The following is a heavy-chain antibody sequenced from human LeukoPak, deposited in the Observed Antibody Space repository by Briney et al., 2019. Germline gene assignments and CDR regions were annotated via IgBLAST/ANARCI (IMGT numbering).Heavy chain of an antibody. V-gene: IGHV3-30*02. CDR2: IRYDGSEQ. D-gene: IGHD3-3*01. CDR3: AKDPGGTIFGVANDYFDY. Sequence: GGSLRLSCAASGFSFSSYGMHWVRQAPGKGLEWVAFIRYDGSEQYYGDSVKGRFTISRDNSKNTLSLQMNSLRPEDTAVYHCAKDPGGTIFGVANDYFDYWGQGTLVTVSS. J-gene: IGHJ4*02. CDR1: GFSFSSYG.